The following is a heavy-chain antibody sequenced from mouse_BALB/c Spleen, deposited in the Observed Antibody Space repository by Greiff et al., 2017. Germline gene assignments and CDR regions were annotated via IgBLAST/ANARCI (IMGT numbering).Heavy chain of an antibody. CDR1: GYTFTSYW. V-gene: IGHV1-7*01. D-gene: IGHD2-4*01. J-gene: IGHJ1*01. Sequence: QVQLQQSGAELAKPGASVKMSCKASGYTFTSYWMHWVKQRPGQGLEWIGYINPSTGYTEYNQKFKDKATLTADKSSSTAYMQLSSLTSEDSAVYDCARGKLRLDCDFEVWGAGTTVTVSS. CDR3: ARGKLRLDCDFEV. CDR2: INPSTGYT.